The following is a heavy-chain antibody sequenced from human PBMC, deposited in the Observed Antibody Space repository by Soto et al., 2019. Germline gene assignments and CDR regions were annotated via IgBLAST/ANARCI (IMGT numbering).Heavy chain of an antibody. V-gene: IGHV3-15*07. Sequence: EVQLVESGGGLVKPGGSLRLSCAASGFTFSNAWMNWVRQAPGKGLEWVGRIRSNADGGTADYAAPVKGRFTFSRDDSQNTLFLQMNSLKTEDTSVYFCTTSIYGLVTGHWGQGNLVTVSS. CDR3: TTSIYGLVTGH. J-gene: IGHJ4*02. CDR2: IRSNADGGTA. D-gene: IGHD3-3*01. CDR1: GFTFSNAW.